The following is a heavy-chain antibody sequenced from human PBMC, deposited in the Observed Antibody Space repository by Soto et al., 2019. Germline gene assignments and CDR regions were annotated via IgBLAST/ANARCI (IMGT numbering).Heavy chain of an antibody. CDR3: AREGGSYSGSGSYPHFDF. CDR1: GFIFSNYG. V-gene: IGHV3-33*01. CDR2: IWFDGSKE. J-gene: IGHJ4*02. Sequence: PGGSLRLSCAASGFIFSNYGIHRVRQAPGKGLEWVAVIWFDGSKENYADSVKGRFTISRDNSKNTASLQMNSLRAEDTAVYFCAREGGSYSGSGSYPHFDFWGQGILVTVSS. D-gene: IGHD3-10*01.